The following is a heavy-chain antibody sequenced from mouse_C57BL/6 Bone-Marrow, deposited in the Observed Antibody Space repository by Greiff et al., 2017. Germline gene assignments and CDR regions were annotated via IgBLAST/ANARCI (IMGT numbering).Heavy chain of an antibody. V-gene: IGHV1-26*01. D-gene: IGHD2-2*01. Sequence: VQLQQSGPELVKPGASVKISCKASGYTFTDYYMNWVKQSHGKSLEWIGDINPNNGGTSYNQKFKGKATLTVDKSSSTAYMELRSLTSEDSAVYYCARVRLPYYFDYWGQGTTLTVSS. CDR3: ARVRLPYYFDY. CDR1: GYTFTDYY. J-gene: IGHJ2*01. CDR2: INPNNGGT.